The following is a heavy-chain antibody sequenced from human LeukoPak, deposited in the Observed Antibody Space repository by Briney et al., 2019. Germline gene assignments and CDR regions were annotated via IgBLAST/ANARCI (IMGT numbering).Heavy chain of an antibody. CDR2: MSGSGGNT. J-gene: IGHJ3*01. D-gene: IGHD6-19*01. CDR3: ARRGGSTGWGAFDF. CDR1: GFTFSSYV. Sequence: PGGSLRLSCATSGFTFSSYVMSWVRQAPGKGLEWVSAMSGSGGNTYYADSVKGRFTISRDNFKNTLYLQMNSLSREDTAIYYCARRGGSTGWGAFDFWGHGTMVTVSS. V-gene: IGHV3-23*01.